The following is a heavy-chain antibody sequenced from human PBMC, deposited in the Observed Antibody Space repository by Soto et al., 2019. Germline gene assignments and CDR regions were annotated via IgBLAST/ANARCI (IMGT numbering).Heavy chain of an antibody. CDR2: IYYSGST. V-gene: IGHV4-39*01. D-gene: IGHD2-15*01. CDR3: ARVVGSIYYYYMDV. Sequence: SETLSLTCTVSGGSISSSSYYWGWIRQPPGKGLEWIGSIYYSGSTYYNPSLKSRVTISVDTSKNQFSLKLSSVTAADTAVYYCARVVGSIYYYYMDVWGKGTTVTVSS. CDR1: GGSISSSSYY. J-gene: IGHJ6*03.